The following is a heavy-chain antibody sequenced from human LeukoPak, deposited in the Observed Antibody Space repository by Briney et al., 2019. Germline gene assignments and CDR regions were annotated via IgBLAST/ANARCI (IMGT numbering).Heavy chain of an antibody. CDR1: GYIFTTYW. Sequence: GESLKISCKASGYIFTTYWIGWVRQMPGKGLEWMGIIYPGDSDTRYSPSFQGPVTISVDKSSSTAYLQWSSLKPSDTAMYYCATSSPGYSSTLEGPDVFDIWGQGTMVIVSS. CDR3: ATSSPGYSSTLEGPDVFDI. V-gene: IGHV5-51*01. D-gene: IGHD6-13*01. CDR2: IYPGDSDT. J-gene: IGHJ3*02.